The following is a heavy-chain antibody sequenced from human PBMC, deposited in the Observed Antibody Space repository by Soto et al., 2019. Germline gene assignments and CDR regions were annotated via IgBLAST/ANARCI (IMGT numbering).Heavy chain of an antibody. Sequence: GGSLRLSCAASGFTFSNAWMNWVRQAPGKGLEWVGRIKSKTDGGTTDYAAPVKGRFTISRDDSKNTLYLQMNSLKTEDTAVYYCTTDVLEQWLVTTLGYYYYGMDVWGQGTTVTVSS. D-gene: IGHD6-19*01. CDR2: IKSKTDGGTT. CDR1: GFTFSNAW. V-gene: IGHV3-15*07. CDR3: TTDVLEQWLVTTLGYYYYGMDV. J-gene: IGHJ6*02.